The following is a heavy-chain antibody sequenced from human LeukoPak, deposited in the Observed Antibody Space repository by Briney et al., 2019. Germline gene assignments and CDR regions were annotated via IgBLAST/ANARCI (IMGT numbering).Heavy chain of an antibody. Sequence: ASVRVSFTVSGYTLTQLSMHWVRQAPGKGLEWMGGFDPEDGETIYAQKFQGRVTMTEDTSTDTAYMELSSLRSEDTAVYYCATDYSNARYYYYGMDVWGQGTTVTVSS. J-gene: IGHJ6*02. CDR1: GYTLTQLS. D-gene: IGHD4-11*01. CDR3: ATDYSNARYYYYGMDV. CDR2: FDPEDGET. V-gene: IGHV1-24*01.